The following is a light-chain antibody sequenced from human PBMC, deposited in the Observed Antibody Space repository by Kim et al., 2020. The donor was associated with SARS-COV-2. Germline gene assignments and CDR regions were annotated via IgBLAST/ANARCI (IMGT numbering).Light chain of an antibody. CDR3: QQRSNWIT. CDR1: QSVSSY. V-gene: IGKV3-11*01. Sequence: SWYPGERATLACRASQSVSSYLAWYQQKPGQAPRLLIYDASNRATGIPARFSGSGSGTDFTLTISSLEPEDFAVYYCQQRSNWITFGQGTRLEIK. J-gene: IGKJ5*01. CDR2: DAS.